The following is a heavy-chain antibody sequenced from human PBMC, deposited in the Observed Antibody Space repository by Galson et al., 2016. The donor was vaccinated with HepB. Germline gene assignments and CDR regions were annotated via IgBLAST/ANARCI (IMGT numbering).Heavy chain of an antibody. Sequence: CALSGDSVSSNSAAWNWIRQSPSRGLEWLGRTYYRSKWYNDYAVSVNSRIIVNPDTSKNQFSLQLNSVTPEDTAVYYCVEQRKGAPYGRDVWVQGTTVTVSS. D-gene: IGHD1/OR15-1a*01. V-gene: IGHV6-1*01. CDR3: VEQRKGAPYGRDV. CDR1: GDSVSSNSAA. J-gene: IGHJ6*02. CDR2: TYYRSKWYN.